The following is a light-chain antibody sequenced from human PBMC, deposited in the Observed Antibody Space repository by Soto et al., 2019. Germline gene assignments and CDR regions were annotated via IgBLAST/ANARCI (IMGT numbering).Light chain of an antibody. CDR1: QSVRDY. Sequence: DIQMTQSPSSLSASVGDRVTITCRASQSVRDYLNWYQQKPGEAPKLLIYTASSLQSGVPSRFSGSGSGTDFSLTISSLQPEDFATYYCQQTYSSLWTFGQGTKVEIK. V-gene: IGKV1-39*01. CDR3: QQTYSSLWT. CDR2: TAS. J-gene: IGKJ1*01.